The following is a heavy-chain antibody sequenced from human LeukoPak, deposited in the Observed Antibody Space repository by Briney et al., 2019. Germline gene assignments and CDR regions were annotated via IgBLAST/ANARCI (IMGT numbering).Heavy chain of an antibody. CDR2: IHSDGST. CDR3: ARRQHCSSTSCLDY. CDR1: GFTVGSDY. V-gene: IGHV3-66*04. J-gene: IGHJ4*02. D-gene: IGHD2-2*01. Sequence: GGSLRLSCAASGFTVGSDYMSWVRQAPGKGLEWVSIIHSDGSTYYADSVKGRFTISRDNSKNTLNLQMNSLRAEDTAVYYCARRQHCSSTSCLDYWGQGTLVSVSS.